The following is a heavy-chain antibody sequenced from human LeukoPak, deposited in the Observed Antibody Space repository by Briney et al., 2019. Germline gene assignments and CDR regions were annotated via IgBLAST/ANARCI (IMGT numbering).Heavy chain of an antibody. J-gene: IGHJ5*02. CDR2: INGGGGLT. D-gene: IGHD2-8*02. CDR1: GFTISSYA. CDR3: AKSGGGDCTGDYSINWFDP. V-gene: IGHV3-23*01. Sequence: PGGSLRLSCEGSGFTISSYAMSWVRQAPGKGLEWVSAINGGGGLTYYADSVKGRFTISRDNSKNTLYLQMNSLRAEDTAVYYCAKSGGGDCTGDYSINWFDPWGQGTLVTVSS.